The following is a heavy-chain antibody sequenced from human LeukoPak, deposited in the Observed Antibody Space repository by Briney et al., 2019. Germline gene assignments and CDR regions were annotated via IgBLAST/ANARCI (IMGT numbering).Heavy chain of an antibody. V-gene: IGHV3-21*03. CDR1: GITFTSYG. CDR2: FSGTTDAV. D-gene: IGHD5-12*01. Sequence: GGSLRLSCVASGITFTSYGLNWVRQTPGRGREWVSSFSGTTDAVYYADSVRGRFTISRDNAKNSLCLQMNSLREEDTAIYYCARGGWPRFWGQGILVTVSS. J-gene: IGHJ4*02. CDR3: ARGGWPRF.